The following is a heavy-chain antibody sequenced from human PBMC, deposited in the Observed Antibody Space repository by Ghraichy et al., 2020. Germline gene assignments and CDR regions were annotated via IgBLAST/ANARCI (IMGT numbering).Heavy chain of an antibody. J-gene: IGHJ3*01. Sequence: GGSLRLSCEASGFTFSSYSMNWVRQAPGKGLEWVSLITGFGGSTIYADSVKGRFTISRDNSKNTLFLQMKTLRVADTAVYYCAKDCNDFLSGQDGIDLCGQGTMVTVSS. V-gene: IGHV3-23*01. CDR1: GFTFSSYS. CDR2: ITGFGGST. D-gene: IGHD3-3*01. CDR3: AKDCNDFLSGQDGIDL.